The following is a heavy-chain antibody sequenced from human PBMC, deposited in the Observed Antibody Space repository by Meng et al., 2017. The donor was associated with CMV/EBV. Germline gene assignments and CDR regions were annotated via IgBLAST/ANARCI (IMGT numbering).Heavy chain of an antibody. J-gene: IGHJ6*02. CDR2: IYPGDSDT. CDR1: GYSFTSYW. Sequence: KVSCKGSGYSFTSYWIGWVRQMPGKGLEWMGIIYPGDSDTRYSPSFQGQVTISADKSISTAYLQWSSLKASDTAMYYCARPIAAAGNDYYGMDVWGRGTTVTSP. D-gene: IGHD6-13*01. V-gene: IGHV5-51*01. CDR3: ARPIAAAGNDYYGMDV.